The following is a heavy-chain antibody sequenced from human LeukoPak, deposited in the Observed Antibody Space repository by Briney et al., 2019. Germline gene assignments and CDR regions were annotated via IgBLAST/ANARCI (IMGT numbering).Heavy chain of an antibody. J-gene: IGHJ6*03. Sequence: KTSETLSLTCAVYGGSFSGYYWSWIRQPPGKGLEWIGEINHSGSTNYTPSLKSRVTISVDTSKNQFSLKLSSVIAADTAVYYCARGRFNAGSGYRGYYYYMDVWGKGTTVTVSS. CDR2: INHSGST. D-gene: IGHD3-22*01. CDR3: ARGRFNAGSGYRGYYYYMDV. V-gene: IGHV4-34*01. CDR1: GGSFSGYY.